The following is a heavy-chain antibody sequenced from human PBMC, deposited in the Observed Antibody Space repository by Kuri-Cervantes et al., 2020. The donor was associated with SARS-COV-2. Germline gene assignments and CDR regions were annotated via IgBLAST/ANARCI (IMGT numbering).Heavy chain of an antibody. V-gene: IGHV4-38-2*02. CDR1: GYSISSGYY. Sequence: SETLSLTCTVSGYSISSGYYWGWIRQPPGKGLEWIGSIYHSGSTYYNPSLKSRVTMSVDTSKNQFSLKLSSVTAADTAVYYCASSHCSSTSCYKWALDYWGQGTLVTVSS. CDR3: ASSHCSSTSCYKWALDY. D-gene: IGHD2-2*02. CDR2: IYHSGST. J-gene: IGHJ4*02.